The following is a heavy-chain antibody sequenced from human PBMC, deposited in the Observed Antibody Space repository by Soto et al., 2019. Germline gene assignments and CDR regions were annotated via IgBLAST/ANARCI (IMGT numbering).Heavy chain of an antibody. V-gene: IGHV3-23*01. CDR2: ISGSGGST. Sequence: EVQLLESGGGLVQPGGTLRLSCSASRFTFSSYAISWVHQAPGTELEWVSSISGSGGSTYYADSVKGRFTISRDNSKNTLYLKLNSLRAEDTAVYYSAKDRYDCGSSGYYLLLHYKYWGMDVWGQECTDIVSP. D-gene: IGHD3-22*01. CDR1: RFTFSSYA. J-gene: IGHJ6*01. CDR3: AKDRYDCGSSGYYLLLHYKYWGMDV.